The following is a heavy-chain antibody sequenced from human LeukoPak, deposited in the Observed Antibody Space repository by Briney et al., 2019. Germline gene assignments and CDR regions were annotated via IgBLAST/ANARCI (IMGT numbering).Heavy chain of an antibody. Sequence: ASVKGSCKASGYTFTGYYMHWVRQAPGQGLEWMGWINPNSGGTNYAQKFQGRVTMTRDTSISTAYMELSRLRSDDTAVYYCARDFGTYYYDSSGYPGHWGQGTLVTVSS. V-gene: IGHV1-2*02. J-gene: IGHJ4*02. D-gene: IGHD3-22*01. CDR1: GYTFTGYY. CDR3: ARDFGTYYYDSSGYPGH. CDR2: INPNSGGT.